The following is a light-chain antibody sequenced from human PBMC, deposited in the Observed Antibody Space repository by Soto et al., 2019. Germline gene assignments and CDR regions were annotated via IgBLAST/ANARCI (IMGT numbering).Light chain of an antibody. CDR3: QQYDNLPLI. J-gene: IGKJ5*01. V-gene: IGKV1-33*01. CDR1: QDIRKY. CDR2: DAS. Sequence: IQMTPSQDSLSSSVGDRVTITCQATQDIRKYLNWYQQKPGKAPKLLIYDASSLETGVPSRFSGSGSGTDFTFTISSLQPEDFATYYCQQYDNLPLIFGQGTRLEIK.